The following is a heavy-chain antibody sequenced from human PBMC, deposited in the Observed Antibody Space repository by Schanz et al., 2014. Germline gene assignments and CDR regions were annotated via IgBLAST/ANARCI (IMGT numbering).Heavy chain of an antibody. V-gene: IGHV1-18*01. CDR1: GETFSYFA. CDR3: ARDRDQWDGNYLDY. D-gene: IGHD1-26*01. Sequence: QVQLVQSGAEVKKPGSSVKVSCQASGETFSYFAVSWLRQAPGQGLEWMGWINPNSGDRNYAQKFQGRVTMTTDTSTSTVYMELRSLTSDDSAVYYCARDRDQWDGNYLDYWGQGTLVTVSS. CDR2: INPNSGDR. J-gene: IGHJ4*02.